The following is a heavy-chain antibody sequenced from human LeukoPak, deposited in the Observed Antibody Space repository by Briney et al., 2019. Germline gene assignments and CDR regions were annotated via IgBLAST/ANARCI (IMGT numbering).Heavy chain of an antibody. D-gene: IGHD6-13*01. CDR1: GYTLTGYY. J-gene: IGHJ4*02. CDR2: INPDSGGT. CDR3: ARGSSSSWYKYFFDY. V-gene: IGHV1-2*02. Sequence: ASVKVSCEASGYTLTGYYMHWVRQAPGQGLEWMGWINPDSGGTKYAQKFQGRVTMTRDTSISTAYMELSRLRSDDTAVYYCARGSSSSWYKYFFDYWGQGTPVTVYS.